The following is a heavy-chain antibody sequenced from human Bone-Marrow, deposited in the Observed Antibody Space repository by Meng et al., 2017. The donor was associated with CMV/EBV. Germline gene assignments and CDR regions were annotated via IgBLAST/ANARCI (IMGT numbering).Heavy chain of an antibody. V-gene: IGHV3-7*03. Sequence: GGALRLSCVASGFTFSTYSMRWVRQAPEKGLDWVATINEDGSGQYYLDSVKGRFAISRDNAKNSLYLQMNSLRAEDTALYHCARWSYTNYVYYYYGMDVWGQGTTVTVSS. J-gene: IGHJ6*02. CDR1: GFTFSTYS. D-gene: IGHD3-16*01. CDR3: ARWSYTNYVYYYYGMDV. CDR2: INEDGSGQ.